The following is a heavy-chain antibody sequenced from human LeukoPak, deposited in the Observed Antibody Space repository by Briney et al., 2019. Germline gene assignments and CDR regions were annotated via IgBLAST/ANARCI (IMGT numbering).Heavy chain of an antibody. D-gene: IGHD3-22*01. CDR3: ARIREYYYDSSGYYYEDY. CDR1: GFTFSSYA. Sequence: PGGSLRLSCAASGFTFSSYAMSWVRQAPGKGLEWVSYISSSGSTIYYADSVKGRFTISRDNAKNSLYLQMNSLRAEDTAVYYCARIREYYYDSSGYYYEDYWGQGTLVTVSS. V-gene: IGHV3-48*04. J-gene: IGHJ4*02. CDR2: ISSSGSTI.